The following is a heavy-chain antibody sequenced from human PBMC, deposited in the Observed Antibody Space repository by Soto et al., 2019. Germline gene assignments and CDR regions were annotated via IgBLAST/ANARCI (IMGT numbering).Heavy chain of an antibody. CDR2: IYPGDSDT. Sequence: GESLKISCKGSGYSFTSYWIGWVRQMPGKGLEWMGIIYPGDSDTRYSPSFQGQVTISADKSISTAYLQWSSLKASDTAMYYCARQGCSGGSCYSGLQYYYYYYGMDVWGQRTKVTVSS. D-gene: IGHD2-15*01. V-gene: IGHV5-51*01. J-gene: IGHJ6*02. CDR3: ARQGCSGGSCYSGLQYYYYYYGMDV. CDR1: GYSFTSYW.